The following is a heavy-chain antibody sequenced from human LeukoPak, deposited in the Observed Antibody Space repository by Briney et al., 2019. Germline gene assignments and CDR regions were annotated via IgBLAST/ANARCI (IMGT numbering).Heavy chain of an antibody. D-gene: IGHD3-22*01. J-gene: IGHJ4*02. CDR2: ISSGGSSV. CDR1: GFTFSDHY. Sequence: PGGSLRLSCAASGFTFSDHYMNWIRQAPGKGLEWVSYISSGGSSVYYTDSVKGRFTISRDNAKNSLFLQMNSLRAEDTAVYYCARGRYYDTSGYPPDYWGQGTLVTVSS. V-gene: IGHV3-11*01. CDR3: ARGRYYDTSGYPPDY.